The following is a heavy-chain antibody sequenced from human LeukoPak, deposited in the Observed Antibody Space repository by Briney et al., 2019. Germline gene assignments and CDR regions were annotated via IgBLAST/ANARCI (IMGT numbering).Heavy chain of an antibody. CDR3: ARIRYIAAAGLDY. CDR2: IYYSGST. J-gene: IGHJ4*02. D-gene: IGHD6-13*01. CDR1: GGSISSSSYY. Sequence: SETLSLTCTVSGGSISSSSYYWGWLRQPPGKGLEWIGSIYYSGSTYYHPSLKSRVTISVDTSKNQFSLKLSSVTAADTAVYYCARIRYIAAAGLDYWGQGTLVTVSS. V-gene: IGHV4-39*01.